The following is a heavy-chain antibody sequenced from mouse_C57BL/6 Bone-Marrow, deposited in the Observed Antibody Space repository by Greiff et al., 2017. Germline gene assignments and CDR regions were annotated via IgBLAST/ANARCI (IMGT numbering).Heavy chain of an antibody. Sequence: VQLQQSGAELARPGASVKLSCKASGYTFTSYGISWVKQRTGQGLEWIGEIYPRSGNTYYNEKFKGKATLTADKSSSTAYMALRSLTSEDSAVYFCARSLYYYGSSYGDFDYWGQGTTLTVSS. J-gene: IGHJ2*01. D-gene: IGHD1-1*01. CDR3: ARSLYYYGSSYGDFDY. V-gene: IGHV1-81*01. CDR2: IYPRSGNT. CDR1: GYTFTSYG.